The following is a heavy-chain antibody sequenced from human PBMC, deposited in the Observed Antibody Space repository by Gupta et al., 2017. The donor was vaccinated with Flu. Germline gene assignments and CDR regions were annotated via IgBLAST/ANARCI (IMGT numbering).Heavy chain of an antibody. V-gene: IGHV4-34*01. CDR3: ARVGFHAFDI. CDR2: INHSGST. Sequence: WSWIRQPPGKGLEWIGEINHSGSTNYNPSLKSRVTISVDTSKNQFSLKLSSVTAADTAVYYCARVGFHAFDIWGQGTMVTVSS. D-gene: IGHD5-12*01. J-gene: IGHJ3*02.